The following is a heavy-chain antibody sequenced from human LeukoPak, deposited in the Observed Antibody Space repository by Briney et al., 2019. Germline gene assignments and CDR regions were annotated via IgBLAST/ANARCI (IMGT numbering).Heavy chain of an antibody. CDR1: GGSFSGYY. J-gene: IGHJ4*02. D-gene: IGHD1-14*01. V-gene: IGHV4-34*01. CDR3: ARVVLRKFDY. CDR2: INHSGST. Sequence: PSETLSLTCAVYGGSFSGYYWSWIRQPPGKGLEWIGEINHSGSTNYNPSLKSRVTISVDTSKNQFSLKLSSVTAADTAVYYCARVVLRKFDYRGQGTLVTVSS.